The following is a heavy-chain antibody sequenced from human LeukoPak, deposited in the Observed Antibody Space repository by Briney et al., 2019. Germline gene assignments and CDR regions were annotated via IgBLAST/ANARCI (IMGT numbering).Heavy chain of an antibody. CDR2: IKQDGSEK. CDR1: GFTFSNYW. Sequence: GGSLRLSCAASGFTFSNYWMSWIRQAPGKGLQWVANIKQDGSEKYYVDSVKGRFTITRDNAKKSLYLQMNRLRAEDTAVYYCARDDDWNYEDYWGQGTLVTVSS. CDR3: ARDDDWNYEDY. J-gene: IGHJ4*02. V-gene: IGHV3-7*01. D-gene: IGHD1-7*01.